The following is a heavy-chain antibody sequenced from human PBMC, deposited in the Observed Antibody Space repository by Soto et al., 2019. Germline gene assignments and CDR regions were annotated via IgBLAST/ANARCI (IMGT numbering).Heavy chain of an antibody. CDR3: TTGTSSGYYEDYFDY. V-gene: IGHV3-15*01. Sequence: EVQLVESGGGLVKPGESLRLSCAASGLTLSNAWMSWVRQTPGKGLEWVGRIKSKADGGTIEYPAPVQGRFTISRDDSKNTLSLQMNSLKTEDTAVYYCTTGTSSGYYEDYFDYWGQGTLVTVSS. J-gene: IGHJ4*02. D-gene: IGHD3-22*01. CDR2: IKSKADGGTI. CDR1: GLTLSNAW.